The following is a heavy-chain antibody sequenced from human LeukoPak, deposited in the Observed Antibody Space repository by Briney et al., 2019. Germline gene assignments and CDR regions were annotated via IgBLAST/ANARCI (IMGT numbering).Heavy chain of an antibody. J-gene: IGHJ5*02. V-gene: IGHV3-23*01. Sequence: GGSLRLSCAASGFTFSSYAMTWVRQAPGKGLEWVSTIDGGGDTTYYTDSVKGRFTISRDNSKSTLYLQMSSLRAEDTAVYSCAKSGGDNYSGFDPWGQGTLVTVSS. D-gene: IGHD2-21*02. CDR3: AKSGGDNYSGFDP. CDR1: GFTFSSYA. CDR2: IDGGGDTT.